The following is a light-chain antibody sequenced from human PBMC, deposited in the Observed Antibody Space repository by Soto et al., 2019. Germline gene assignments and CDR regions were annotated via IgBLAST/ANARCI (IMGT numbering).Light chain of an antibody. CDR3: QQYNNWPPT. J-gene: IGKJ1*01. CDR1: QSVSSN. V-gene: IGKV3-15*01. Sequence: EIVMTQSPATLSVSPGERATLSCRASQSVSSNLVWYQQKPGQAPRLLIYGASTRATGIPARFSGSGSGTEFTLAISSLQSEHFAVYYCQQYNNWPPTFGQGTKVEIK. CDR2: GAS.